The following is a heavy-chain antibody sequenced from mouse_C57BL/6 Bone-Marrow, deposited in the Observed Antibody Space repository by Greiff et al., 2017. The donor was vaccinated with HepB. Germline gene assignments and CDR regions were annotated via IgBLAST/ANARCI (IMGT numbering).Heavy chain of an antibody. CDR2: IYPGSGST. D-gene: IGHD1-1*01. V-gene: IGHV1-55*01. J-gene: IGHJ3*01. CDR3: AREGGAILRPWFAY. Sequence: QVQLQQPGAELVKPGASVKMSCKASGYTFTSYWITWVKQRPGQGLEWIGDIYPGSGSTNYNEKFKSKATLTVDTSSSTAYMQLSSLTSEDSAVYYCAREGGAILRPWFAYWGQGTLVTVSA. CDR1: GYTFTSYW.